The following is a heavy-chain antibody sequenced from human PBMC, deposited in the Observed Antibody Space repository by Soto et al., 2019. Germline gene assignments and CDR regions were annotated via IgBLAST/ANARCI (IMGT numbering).Heavy chain of an antibody. D-gene: IGHD2-15*01. J-gene: IGHJ6*02. CDR1: GYTFTSYG. Sequence: ASVKVSCKASGYTFTSYGISWVRQAPGQGLEWMGWMNPNSGNTGYAQKFQGRVTMTRNTSISTAYMELSSLRSEDTAVYYRASGLLYYYGMDVWGQGTTVTVSS. V-gene: IGHV1-8*02. CDR3: ASGLLYYYGMDV. CDR2: MNPNSGNT.